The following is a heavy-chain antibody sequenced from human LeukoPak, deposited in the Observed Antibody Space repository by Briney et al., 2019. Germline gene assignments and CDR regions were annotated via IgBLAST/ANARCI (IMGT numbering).Heavy chain of an antibody. V-gene: IGHV1-2*02. CDR3: VRDDYNGNSFDS. D-gene: IGHD4-4*01. J-gene: IGHJ5*01. CDR2: INPKNGDT. Sequence: ASVKVSCKASGYSFTASYMYWVRQAPGQGLEWVGCINPKNGDTSSAQRFQGRVTMTRDTSFSTAYMDLSSLRSDDTAVYYCVRDDYNGNSFDSWGPGTLVTISS. CDR1: GYSFTASY.